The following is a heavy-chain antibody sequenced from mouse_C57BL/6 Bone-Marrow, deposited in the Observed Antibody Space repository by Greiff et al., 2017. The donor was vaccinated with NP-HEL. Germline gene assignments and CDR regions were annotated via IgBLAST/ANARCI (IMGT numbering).Heavy chain of an antibody. CDR2: ISYDGSN. V-gene: IGHV3-6*01. D-gene: IGHD2-3*01. J-gene: IGHJ3*01. CDR1: GYSITSGYY. CDR3: ARDRDGYYVAWVAY. Sequence: VQLKESGPGLVKPSQSLSLTCSVTGYSITSGYYWNWIRQFPGNKLEWMGYISYDGSNNYNPSLKNRISITRDTSKNQFFLKLNSVTTEDTATYYCARDRDGYYVAWVAYWGQGTLVTVSA.